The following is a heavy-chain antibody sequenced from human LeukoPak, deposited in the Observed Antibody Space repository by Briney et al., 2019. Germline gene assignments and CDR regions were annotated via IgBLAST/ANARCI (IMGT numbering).Heavy chain of an antibody. J-gene: IGHJ4*02. CDR1: GFTFSSYW. Sequence: PGGSLRLSCAASGFTFSSYWMSWVRQAPGKGLEWVANIKQDGSEKYYVDSVKGRFTISRDNAKNSLYLQMNSLRAEDTAVYYCARDYGYYDSSGQDYWGQGTLVTVSS. V-gene: IGHV3-7*01. CDR3: ARDYGYYDSSGQDY. D-gene: IGHD3-22*01. CDR2: IKQDGSEK.